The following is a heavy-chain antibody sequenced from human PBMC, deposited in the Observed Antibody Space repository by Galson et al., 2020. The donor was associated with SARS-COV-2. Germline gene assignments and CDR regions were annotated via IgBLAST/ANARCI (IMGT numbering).Heavy chain of an antibody. J-gene: IGHJ4*02. D-gene: IGHD3-3*01. CDR3: AKGDGDYDFWSGYGSIDY. V-gene: IGHV3-33*06. Sequence: GESLKISCAASGFTFSSYGMHWVRQAPGKGLEWVAVIWYDGSNKYYADSVKGRFTISRDNSKNTLYLQMNSLRAEDTAVYYCAKGDGDYDFWSGYGSIDYWGQGTLVTVSS. CDR1: GFTFSSYG. CDR2: IWYDGSNK.